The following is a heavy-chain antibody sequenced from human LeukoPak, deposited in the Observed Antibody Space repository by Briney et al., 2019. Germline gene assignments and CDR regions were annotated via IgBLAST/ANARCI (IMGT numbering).Heavy chain of an antibody. J-gene: IGHJ6*03. CDR3: ARVNSSWLSQNYYYYYYMDV. CDR2: IYYSGST. V-gene: IGHV4-39*07. D-gene: IGHD6-13*01. CDR1: GGSISSSSYY. Sequence: PSETLSLTCTVSGGSISSSSYYWGWIRQPPGKGLEWIGSIYYSGSTYYNPSLKSRVTISVDTSKNQFSLKLSSVTAADTAVYYCARVNSSWLSQNYYYYYYMDVWGKGTTVTVSS.